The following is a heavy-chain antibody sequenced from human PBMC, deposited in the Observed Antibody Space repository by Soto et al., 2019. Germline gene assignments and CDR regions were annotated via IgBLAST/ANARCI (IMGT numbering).Heavy chain of an antibody. CDR2: ISYDGSNK. D-gene: IGHD1-26*01. V-gene: IGHV3-30-3*01. J-gene: IGHJ1*01. CDR3: ARDLHYSGSEDVYFQH. Sequence: GGSLRLSCAASGFTFSSYAMHWVRQAPGKGLEWVAVISYDGSNKYYADSVKGRFTISRDNSKNTLYLQMNSLRAEDTAVYYCARDLHYSGSEDVYFQHWGQGTLVTVSS. CDR1: GFTFSSYA.